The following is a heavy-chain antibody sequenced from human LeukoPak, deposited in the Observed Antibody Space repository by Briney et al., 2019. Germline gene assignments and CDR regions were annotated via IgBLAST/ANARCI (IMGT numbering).Heavy chain of an antibody. CDR3: AKDGQGYYDFWSGYYNDY. Sequence: GGSLRLSCAASGFTFSSSTMNWVRQAPGKGLEWVAVISYDGSNKYYADSVKGRFTISRDNSKNTLYLQMNSLRAEDTAVYYCAKDGQGYYDFWSGYYNDYWGQGTLVTVSS. CDR1: GFTFSSST. CDR2: ISYDGSNK. J-gene: IGHJ4*02. D-gene: IGHD3-3*01. V-gene: IGHV3-30*18.